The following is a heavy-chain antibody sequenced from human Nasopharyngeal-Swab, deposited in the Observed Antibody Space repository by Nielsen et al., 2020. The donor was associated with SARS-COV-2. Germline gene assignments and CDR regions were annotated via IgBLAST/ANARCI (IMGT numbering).Heavy chain of an antibody. J-gene: IGHJ6*03. CDR3: ARQGAVAGYYYYYMDV. CDR2: IYPGDSDT. CDR1: GYSFTGYW. D-gene: IGHD6-19*01. V-gene: IGHV5-51*01. Sequence: KVSCKGSGYSFTGYWIGWVRQMPGKGLEWMGIIYPGDSDTRYSPSFQGQVTISADKSISTAYLQWSSLKASDTAMYYCARQGAVAGYYYYYMDVWGKGTTVPSP.